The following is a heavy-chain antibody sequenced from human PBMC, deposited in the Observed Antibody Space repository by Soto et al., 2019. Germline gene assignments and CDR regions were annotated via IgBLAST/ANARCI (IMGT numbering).Heavy chain of an antibody. J-gene: IGHJ5*02. CDR1: GYTFTSYY. Sequence: QVQLVQSGAEVKKPGASVKVSCKASGYTFTSYYMHWVRQAPGQGLEWMGIINPSGGSTSYAQKFQGSVTMTRDTSTSTVYMELSSLRSEDTAVYYCARAGYYYGSGSIENLYNWFDPWGQGTLVTVSS. CDR3: ARAGYYYGSGSIENLYNWFDP. D-gene: IGHD3-10*01. V-gene: IGHV1-46*01. CDR2: INPSGGST.